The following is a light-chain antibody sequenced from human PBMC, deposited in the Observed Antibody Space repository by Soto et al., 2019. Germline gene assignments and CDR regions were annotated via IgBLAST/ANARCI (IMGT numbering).Light chain of an antibody. CDR2: GAS. V-gene: IGKV3-20*01. J-gene: IGKJ1*01. CDR1: QTIRSNY. Sequence: ETVLTQSPGTLSLSPGERATLSCRASQTIRSNYLAWYRQTPGQALRLLIYGASNRATGIADRFSGSGSGTDFTLIISRLEPEDFALYYCQQYGSSPWTFGQGNKVEIK. CDR3: QQYGSSPWT.